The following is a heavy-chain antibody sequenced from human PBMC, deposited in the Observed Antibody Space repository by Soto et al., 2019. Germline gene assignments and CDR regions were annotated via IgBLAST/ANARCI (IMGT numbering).Heavy chain of an antibody. D-gene: IGHD2-21*02. J-gene: IGHJ5*02. CDR2: IIPIYETV. CDR3: ARDLVVTAKCLDP. Sequence: QVSLVQSGAEVKKAGSSVKVSCKASEGTFSSYGISWVRQAPGQGLEWMGGIIPIYETVTYAQRFQGRLTIIADESTSTAYMELSSLRADDTAVYYCARDLVVTAKCLDPWGQGTLVTVSS. V-gene: IGHV1-69*01. CDR1: EGTFSSYG.